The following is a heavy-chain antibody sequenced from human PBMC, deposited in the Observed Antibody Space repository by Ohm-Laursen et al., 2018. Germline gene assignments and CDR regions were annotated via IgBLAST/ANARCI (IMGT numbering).Heavy chain of an antibody. J-gene: IGHJ6*02. D-gene: IGHD3-9*01. CDR3: ASGDILTGSHQGYYYYGMDV. CDR1: GYTFNHYG. V-gene: IGHV1-69*13. Sequence: GASVKVSCKTSGYTFNHYGISWVRQAPGQGLEWMGGIIPIFGTANYAQKFQGRVTITADESTSTAYMELSSLRSEDTAVYYCASGDILTGSHQGYYYYGMDVWGQGTTITVSS. CDR2: IIPIFGTA.